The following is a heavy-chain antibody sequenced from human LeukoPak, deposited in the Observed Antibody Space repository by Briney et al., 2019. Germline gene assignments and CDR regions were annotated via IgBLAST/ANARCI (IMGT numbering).Heavy chain of an antibody. CDR2: ISSSGSTI. V-gene: IGHV3-48*03. D-gene: IGHD3-22*01. Sequence: GSLRLSCAASGFTLSIYEMNCVRHAPGEGVERGSYISSSGSTIYYADSVKGRFTISRDNAKNSLYLQMNSLRAEDTAVYYCAGGWLTSPDYWGQGTLVTVSS. J-gene: IGHJ4*02. CDR3: AGGWLTSPDY. CDR1: GFTLSIYE.